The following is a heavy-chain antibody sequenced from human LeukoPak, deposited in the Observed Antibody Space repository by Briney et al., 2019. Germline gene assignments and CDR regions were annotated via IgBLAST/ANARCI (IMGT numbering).Heavy chain of an antibody. J-gene: IGHJ4*02. CDR2: MNPNSGNT. V-gene: IGHV1-8*01. D-gene: IGHD5-18*01. CDR1: GYTFTTYD. CDR3: ARRNTAMVAGLDY. Sequence: ASVKVSCKASGYTFTTYDINWVRQGTGQGLEWKGWMNPNSGNTGYAQKFQGRVTMTRNTSISTAFMELSGLRSEDTAVYFCARRNTAMVAGLDYWGQGSLVTVSS.